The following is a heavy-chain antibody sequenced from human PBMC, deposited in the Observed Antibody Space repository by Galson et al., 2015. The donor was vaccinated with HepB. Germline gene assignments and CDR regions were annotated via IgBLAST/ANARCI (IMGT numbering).Heavy chain of an antibody. V-gene: IGHV1-18*01. CDR2: ISAYNGNT. D-gene: IGHD3-3*01. Sequence: SVKVSCKASGYTFTSYGISWVRQAPGQGLEWMGWISAYNGNTNYAQKLQGRVTMTTDTSTSTAYMELRSLRSDDTAVYYCAREAVPSPYYDFWSGYQLWSYYYYYMDVWGKGTTVTVSS. CDR1: GYTFTSYG. CDR3: AREAVPSPYYDFWSGYQLWSYYYYYMDV. J-gene: IGHJ6*03.